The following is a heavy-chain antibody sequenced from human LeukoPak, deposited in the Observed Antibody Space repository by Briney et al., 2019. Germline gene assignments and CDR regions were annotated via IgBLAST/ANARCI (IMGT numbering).Heavy chain of an antibody. D-gene: IGHD3/OR15-3a*01. J-gene: IGHJ4*02. CDR3: ASWTGGYDY. Sequence: GGSLRLSCAASGFTFSSYWMSWVRQAPGKGLEWVANIKQDGSEKYYVDSVKGRFTISRDNAKNSLYLQMNSLRAEDTDVSYCASWTGGYDYWGQGTLVTVSS. V-gene: IGHV3-7*01. CDR1: GFTFSSYW. CDR2: IKQDGSEK.